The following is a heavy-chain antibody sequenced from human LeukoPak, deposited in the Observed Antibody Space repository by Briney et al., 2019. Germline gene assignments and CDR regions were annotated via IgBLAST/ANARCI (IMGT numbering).Heavy chain of an antibody. V-gene: IGHV4-31*03. D-gene: IGHD3-22*01. CDR1: GGSISSGGYY. CDR3: ARDRVDYYDSSGYYSGGFDY. Sequence: SGTLSLTCTVSGGSISSGGYYWSWIRQHPGKGLEWIGYIYYSGSTYYNPSLKSRVTISVDTSKNQFSLKLSSVTAADTAVYYCARDRVDYYDSSGYYSGGFDYWGQGTLVTVSS. CDR2: IYYSGST. J-gene: IGHJ4*02.